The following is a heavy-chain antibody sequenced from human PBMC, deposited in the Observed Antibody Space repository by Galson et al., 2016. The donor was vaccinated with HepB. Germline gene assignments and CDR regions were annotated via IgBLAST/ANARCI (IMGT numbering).Heavy chain of an antibody. D-gene: IGHD1-7*01. CDR2: ISSSGSVI. J-gene: IGHJ6*02. CDR3: ARGDNWNYHYYYYGMDV. Sequence: SLRLSCAASGFTFTNYEMKWVRQAPGKGLEWVAYISSSGSVIYYDDSVKGRFTMSRDNAKNSVYLQMNSLRTEDTAVCYCARGDNWNYHYYYYGMDVWGQGTTVTVSS. V-gene: IGHV3-48*03. CDR1: GFTFTNYE.